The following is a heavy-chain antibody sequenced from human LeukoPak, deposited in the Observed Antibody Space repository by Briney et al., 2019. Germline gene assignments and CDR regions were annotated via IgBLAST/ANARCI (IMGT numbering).Heavy chain of an antibody. D-gene: IGHD3-22*01. V-gene: IGHV1-2*02. CDR2: INPNSGGT. CDR3: ARKYYYDSSGYQGGPLL. CDR1: GYTFTDYY. Sequence: ASVKVSCKASGYTFTDYYMHWVRQAPGQGLEWMGWINPNSGGTNYAQKFQGRVTMTRDTSISTANMELSRLRSDDTAVHYCARKYYYDSSGYQGGPLLWGQGTLVTVSS. J-gene: IGHJ4*02.